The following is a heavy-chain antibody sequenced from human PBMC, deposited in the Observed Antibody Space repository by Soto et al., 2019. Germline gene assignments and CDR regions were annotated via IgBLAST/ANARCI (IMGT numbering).Heavy chain of an antibody. CDR2: ISYDGSNK. Sequence: GGSLRLSCAASGFTFSSYAMHWVRQAPGKGLEWVAVISYDGSNKYYADSVKGRFTISRDNSKNTLYLQMNGLRAEDTAVYYCAVTPTPDYWGQGTLVTVSS. D-gene: IGHD2-21*02. CDR3: AVTPTPDY. J-gene: IGHJ4*02. V-gene: IGHV3-30-3*01. CDR1: GFTFSSYA.